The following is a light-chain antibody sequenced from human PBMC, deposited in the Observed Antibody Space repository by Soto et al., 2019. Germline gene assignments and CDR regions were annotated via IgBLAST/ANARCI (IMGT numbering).Light chain of an antibody. CDR1: QSVSSN. J-gene: IGKJ1*01. Sequence: EIVMTQSPATLSVSPGERATLSCRASQSVSSNLAWYQQKPGQAPRLLIYGASTRATGIPARFSGSGSGTEFTLTISRLEPEDFAVYYCQQYGSSPGTFGQGTKVDI. V-gene: IGKV3-15*01. CDR2: GAS. CDR3: QQYGSSPGT.